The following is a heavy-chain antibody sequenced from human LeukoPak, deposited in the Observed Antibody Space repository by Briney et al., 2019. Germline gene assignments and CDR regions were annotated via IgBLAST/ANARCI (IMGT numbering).Heavy chain of an antibody. CDR2: IGGSGGRT. V-gene: IGHV3-23*01. D-gene: IGHD3-10*01. CDR1: GITLSNYG. J-gene: IGHJ4*02. Sequence: GGSLRLSCAVSGITLSNYGMSWVRQAPGKGLEWVAGIGGSGGRTNYADSVKGRFTISRDSPKNTLYLQMNSQRAEDTAVYFCAKRGVVIRVVLVGFHKEAYYFDSWGQGALVTVSS. CDR3: AKRGVVIRVVLVGFHKEAYYFDS.